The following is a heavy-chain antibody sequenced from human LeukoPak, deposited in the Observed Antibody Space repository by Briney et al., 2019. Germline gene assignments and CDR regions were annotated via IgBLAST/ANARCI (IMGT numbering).Heavy chain of an antibody. J-gene: IGHJ4*02. Sequence: GVSLRLSCAASGFTFSSYWMSWVRQAPGKGLEWVANIKQDGSEKYYVDSVKGRFTISRDNAKNSLYLQMNSLRAEDTAVYYCARDRWQQLVFFDYWGQGTLVTVSS. D-gene: IGHD6-13*01. CDR1: GFTFSSYW. CDR2: IKQDGSEK. V-gene: IGHV3-7*01. CDR3: ARDRWQQLVFFDY.